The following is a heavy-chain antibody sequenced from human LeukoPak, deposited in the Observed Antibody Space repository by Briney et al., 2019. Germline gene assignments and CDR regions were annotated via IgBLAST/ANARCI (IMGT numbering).Heavy chain of an antibody. CDR1: GYTFSNYY. CDR3: ARDEGSYSSYWYFNL. CDR2: INPLAGST. J-gene: IGHJ2*01. V-gene: IGHV1-46*01. D-gene: IGHD1-26*01. Sequence: ASVKVSCKASGYTFSNYYMHCVRQAPGQGLEWMGIINPLAGSTNPAKKFKGSLTMTRDPSTSTLYIELTSLRPEVTTVYYCARDEGSYSSYWYFNLWGRGTLVTVSS.